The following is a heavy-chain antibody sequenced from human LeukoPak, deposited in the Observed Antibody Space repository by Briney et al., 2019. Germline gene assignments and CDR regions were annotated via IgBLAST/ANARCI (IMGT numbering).Heavy chain of an antibody. Sequence: GRSLRLSCAASGFTFDDYAMHWVRQAPGKGLEWVSGISWNSGSIGYADSVKGRFTISRDNAKNSLYLQMNSLRAEDTAVYYCAKRFGSPHAFDIWGQGTMVTVSS. J-gene: IGHJ3*02. V-gene: IGHV3-9*01. D-gene: IGHD1-26*01. CDR1: GFTFDDYA. CDR2: ISWNSGSI. CDR3: AKRFGSPHAFDI.